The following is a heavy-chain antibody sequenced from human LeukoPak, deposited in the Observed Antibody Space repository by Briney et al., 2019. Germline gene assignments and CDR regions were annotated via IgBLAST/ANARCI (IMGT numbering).Heavy chain of an antibody. V-gene: IGHV3-23*01. CDR3: AKNTYMGKAVAGISY. CDR2: ISGSGGST. Sequence: GGSLRLSCAASGFTFSSYAMSWVRQAPGKGLEWVSAISGSGGSTYYADSVKGRFTISRDNSKNTLYLQMNSLRAEDTAVYYCAKNTYMGKAVAGISYWGQGTLVTVSS. CDR1: GFTFSSYA. J-gene: IGHJ4*02. D-gene: IGHD6-19*01.